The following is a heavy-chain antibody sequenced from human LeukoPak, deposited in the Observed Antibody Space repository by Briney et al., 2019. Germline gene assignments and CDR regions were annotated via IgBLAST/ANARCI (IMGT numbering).Heavy chain of an antibody. Sequence: GGSLRLSCAASGFIFSSYGMRWVRQAPGKGLEWGAVTSYDGSHIYYADSVKGRFTISRDTSKNTLYLQMNSLRAEDTAVYYCAKGQLVDYGMDVWGQWTTVTVS. CDR2: TSYDGSHI. J-gene: IGHJ6*02. CDR1: GFIFSSYG. V-gene: IGHV3-30*18. D-gene: IGHD6-13*01. CDR3: AKGQLVDYGMDV.